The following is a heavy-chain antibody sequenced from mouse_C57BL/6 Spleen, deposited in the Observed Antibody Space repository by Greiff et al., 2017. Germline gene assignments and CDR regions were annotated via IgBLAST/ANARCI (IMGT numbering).Heavy chain of an antibody. D-gene: IGHD1-1*01. V-gene: IGHV1-62-2*01. J-gene: IGHJ4*01. CDR1: GYTFTEYT. CDR3: ARHEDEGYYYGSSYWAMDY. Sequence: QVQLKQSGAELVKPGASVKLSCKASGYTFTEYTIHWVKQRSGQGLEWIGWFYPGSGSIKYNEKFKDKATLTADKSSSTVYMELSRLTSEDSAVYMCARHEDEGYYYGSSYWAMDYWGQGTSVTVSS. CDR2: FYPGSGSI.